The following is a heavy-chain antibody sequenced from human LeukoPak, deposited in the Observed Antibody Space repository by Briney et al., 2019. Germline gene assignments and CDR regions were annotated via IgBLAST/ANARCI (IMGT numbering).Heavy chain of an antibody. CDR3: AKDQGWSTYWYSAFDF. D-gene: IGHD6-13*01. CDR2: ISRSGDST. J-gene: IGHJ4*02. V-gene: IGHV3-23*01. Sequence: GGSLRLSCAASGFTFDDYAMHWVRQAPGRGLEWVSTISRSGDSTYYADSVKGRFTISRDNSKNTLYLQMQSLRAEDTAVYYCAKDQGWSTYWYSAFDFWGQGTLVTVSS. CDR1: GFTFDDYA.